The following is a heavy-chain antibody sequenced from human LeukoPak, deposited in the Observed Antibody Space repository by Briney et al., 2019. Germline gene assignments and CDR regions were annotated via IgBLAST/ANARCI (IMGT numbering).Heavy chain of an antibody. J-gene: IGHJ6*02. CDR1: GFIFSNYG. CDR2: IWYDGSNK. CDR3: AKVIRGGYGMDV. D-gene: IGHD3-10*01. Sequence: GGSLRLSCAASGFIFSNYGMHWVRQAPGKGLEWVAVIWYDGSNKYYADSVKGRFAISRDNSKNTLYLQMSSLRAEDTAVYFCAKVIRGGYGMDVWGQGTTVTVSS. V-gene: IGHV3-33*06.